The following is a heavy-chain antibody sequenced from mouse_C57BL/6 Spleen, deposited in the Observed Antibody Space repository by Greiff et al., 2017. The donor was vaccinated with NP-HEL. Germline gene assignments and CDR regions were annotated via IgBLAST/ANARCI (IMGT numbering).Heavy chain of an antibody. CDR2: IDPETGGT. D-gene: IGHD1-1*01. V-gene: IGHV1-15*01. CDR3: TRSDYGSSYFDY. Sequence: QVQLQQSGAELVRPGASVTLSCKASGYTFTDYDMHWVKQTPVHGLEWIGAIDPETGGTAYNQKFKGKAILTADKSSSTAYMELRSLTSEDSAVYYCTRSDYGSSYFDYWGQGTTLTVSS. J-gene: IGHJ2*01. CDR1: GYTFTDYD.